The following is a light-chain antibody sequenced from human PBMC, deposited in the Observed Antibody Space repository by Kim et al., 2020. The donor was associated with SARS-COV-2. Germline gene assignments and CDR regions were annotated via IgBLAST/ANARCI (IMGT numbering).Light chain of an antibody. CDR1: QSVSSY. CDR3: QQRSNWPLT. CDR2: DAS. J-gene: IGKJ4*01. V-gene: IGKV3-11*01. Sequence: LSPGESDTLSCRASQSVSSYLAWYQQKPGQAPRLLIYDASNRATGIPARFSGSGSGTDFTLTISSLEPEDFAVYYCQQRSNWPLTFGGGTKVDIK.